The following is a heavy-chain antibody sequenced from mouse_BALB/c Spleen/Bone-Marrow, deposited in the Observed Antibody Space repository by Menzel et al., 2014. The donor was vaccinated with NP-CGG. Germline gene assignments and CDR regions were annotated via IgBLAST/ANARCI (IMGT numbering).Heavy chain of an antibody. V-gene: IGHV7-3*02. CDR2: IRNKANGYTT. CDR1: GFTFTDYY. CDR3: ARYGYGYFDD. D-gene: IGHD2-2*01. Sequence: EVKLMESGGGLVQPGGSLRLSCATSGFTFTDYYMSWVRQPPGKALEWLGFIRNKANGYTTEYSASVKGRFTISRDNSQSILYLQMNTLRTEDSATYYCARYGYGYFDDWGQGTTRTASS. J-gene: IGHJ2*01.